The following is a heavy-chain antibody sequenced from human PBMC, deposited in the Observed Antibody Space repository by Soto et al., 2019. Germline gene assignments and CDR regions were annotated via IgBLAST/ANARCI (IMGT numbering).Heavy chain of an antibody. CDR3: PRGGGANPSWFDP. Sequence: GGSLRLSCVASGFTFSSYWMHWVRQAPGKGLVWVSRINNDGSSATYADSVKGRFTISRDNAKNTLYLQMNSLTAEDTAVYYCPRGGGANPSWFDPWGQGTLVTVSS. J-gene: IGHJ5*02. D-gene: IGHD2-15*01. CDR2: INNDGSSA. V-gene: IGHV3-74*01. CDR1: GFTFSSYW.